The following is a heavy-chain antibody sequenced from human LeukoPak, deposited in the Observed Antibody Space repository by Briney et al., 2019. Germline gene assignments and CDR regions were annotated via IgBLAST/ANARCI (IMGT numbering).Heavy chain of an antibody. Sequence: SETLSLTCTVSGGSISTYYWSWIRQPAGKGLEWIGRIYSSGSTNYNPSLKSRVSMSVDTSKNQFSLKLSSVTAADTAVYYCAGVQVDNGDLGLFDPWGQGTLVTVSS. V-gene: IGHV4-4*07. J-gene: IGHJ5*02. CDR3: AGVQVDNGDLGLFDP. CDR1: GGSISTYY. CDR2: IYSSGST. D-gene: IGHD4-17*01.